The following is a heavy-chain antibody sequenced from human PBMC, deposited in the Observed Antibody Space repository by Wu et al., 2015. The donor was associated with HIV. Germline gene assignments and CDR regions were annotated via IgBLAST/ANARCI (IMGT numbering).Heavy chain of an antibody. CDR3: ARDSPLGXAAAGTIYDY. J-gene: IGHJ4*02. Sequence: QVQLVQSGAEVKKPGSSVKVSCKASGGTFSNYAINWVRQAPGQGLEWMGGIISIFDTANYAQKFQGRVTITADESTSTSYMELSSLRSEDTAVYYCARDSPLGXAAAGTIYDYWGQGNXGSTVSS. D-gene: IGHD6-13*01. CDR2: IISIFDTA. CDR1: GGTFSNYA. V-gene: IGHV1-69*12.